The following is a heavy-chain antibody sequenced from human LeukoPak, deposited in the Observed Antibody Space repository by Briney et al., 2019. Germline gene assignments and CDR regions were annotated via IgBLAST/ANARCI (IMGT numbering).Heavy chain of an antibody. Sequence: ASVKVSCKASGYTFTTYGISWLRQAPGQGLEWMGWISAYNGNTNYAQKLQDRVTLTIDTSTNTAYMELRSLRSDDTAVYYCARNIVVVVAANSDYYMDVWGKGTTVTVSS. V-gene: IGHV1-18*01. CDR3: ARNIVVVVAANSDYYMDV. J-gene: IGHJ6*03. D-gene: IGHD2-15*01. CDR2: ISAYNGNT. CDR1: GYTFTTYG.